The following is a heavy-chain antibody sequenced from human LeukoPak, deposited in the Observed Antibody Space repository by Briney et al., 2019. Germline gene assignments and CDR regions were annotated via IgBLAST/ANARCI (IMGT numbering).Heavy chain of an antibody. CDR3: AKERGFDWLLYYFDY. Sequence: AGGSLRLSCAASGFTFSSYGMHWVRQAPGKGLEWVSAISGSGGSTYYADSVKGRFTISRDNSKNTLYLQMNSLRAEDTAVYYCAKERGFDWLLYYFDYWGQGTLVTVSS. CDR2: ISGSGGST. D-gene: IGHD3-9*01. CDR1: GFTFSSYG. J-gene: IGHJ4*02. V-gene: IGHV3-23*01.